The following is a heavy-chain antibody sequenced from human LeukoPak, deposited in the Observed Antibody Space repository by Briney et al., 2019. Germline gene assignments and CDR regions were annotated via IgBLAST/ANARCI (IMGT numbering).Heavy chain of an antibody. Sequence: GASVKVSCKASGYTFTSYDINWVRQATGQGLEWMGWMNPNSGNTGYAQKFQGRVTMTRNTSISTAYMELSSLRSEDTAVYYCARAPARSRIVLMSYAKRNIWFDPWGQGTLVTVSS. CDR1: GYTFTSYD. CDR3: ARAPARSRIVLMSYAKRNIWFDP. CDR2: MNPNSGNT. D-gene: IGHD2-8*01. V-gene: IGHV1-8*01. J-gene: IGHJ5*02.